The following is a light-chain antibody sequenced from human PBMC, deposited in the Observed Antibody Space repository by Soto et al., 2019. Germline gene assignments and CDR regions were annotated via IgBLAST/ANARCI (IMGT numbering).Light chain of an antibody. J-gene: IGKJ5*01. V-gene: IGKV3-11*01. CDR2: DAS. CDR1: QSVSSQ. CDR3: QQYNSYLIT. Sequence: EIVLTQSPATLSLSPGERATLSCRASQSVSSQLAWYQQKPGQAPRLLIYDASNRATGIPARFRGSGSGTDFTLTISSLEPEDFATYYCQQYNSYLITFGQGTRLEIK.